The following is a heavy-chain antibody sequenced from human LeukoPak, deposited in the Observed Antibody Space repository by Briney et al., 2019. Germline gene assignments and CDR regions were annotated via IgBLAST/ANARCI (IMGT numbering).Heavy chain of an antibody. CDR3: ARDHVLRFLDY. CDR1: GFIFSSYS. V-gene: IGHV3-48*04. J-gene: IGHJ4*02. D-gene: IGHD3-3*01. Sequence: GGSLRLSCAASGFIFSSYSMNWVRQAPGKGLEWVSYISSSSSTIYYADSVRGRFTISRDNAKNSLYLQMNSLRAEDTAVYYCARDHVLRFLDYRGQGTLVTVSS. CDR2: ISSSSSTI.